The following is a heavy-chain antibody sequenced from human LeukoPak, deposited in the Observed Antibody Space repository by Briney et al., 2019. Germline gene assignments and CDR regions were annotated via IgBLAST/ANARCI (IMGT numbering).Heavy chain of an antibody. D-gene: IGHD3-9*01. Sequence: SETLSLTCTVSGGSVSSRPHFWAWIRQTPGQGPEWIWTTYYAGSTNYNPSLKRRVTISVDVSTDTFSRILGSVTAADTAVYYCARLLGGYFAGDAFDVWGQGTMVTVSS. CDR3: ARLLGGYFAGDAFDV. CDR1: GGSVSSRPHF. J-gene: IGHJ3*01. V-gene: IGHV4-39*02. CDR2: TYYAGST.